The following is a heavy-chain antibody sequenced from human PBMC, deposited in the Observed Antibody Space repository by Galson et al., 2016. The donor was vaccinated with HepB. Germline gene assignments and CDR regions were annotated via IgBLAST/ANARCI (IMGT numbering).Heavy chain of an antibody. D-gene: IGHD6-19*01. V-gene: IGHV3-23*01. CDR1: GFTFRNYA. CDR3: TTWLSHHFDY. Sequence: SLRLSCAAPGFTFRNYALIWVRRAPGKGLEWVSHIDGPTPNTHYADSVRGRFSIYRDNSRDTLYLQMDSLTAEDSAIYYCTTWLSHHFDYWGQGTRVTVSS. CDR2: IDGPTPNT. J-gene: IGHJ4*02.